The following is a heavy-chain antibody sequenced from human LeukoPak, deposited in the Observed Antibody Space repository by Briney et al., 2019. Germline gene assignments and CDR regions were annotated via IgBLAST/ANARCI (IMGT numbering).Heavy chain of an antibody. CDR3: AKEGSVGGFDY. CDR2: MSYDGSSE. CDR1: GFTFSNNV. J-gene: IGHJ4*02. V-gene: IGHV3-30*18. D-gene: IGHD2-15*01. Sequence: GGSLRLSCAASGFTFSNNVMHWVRQAPGRGLGWVAVMSYDGSSEYYADSVKGRFTISRDNSKNTLFLQMNTLRADDTAVYYCAKEGSVGGFDYWGQGTLVTVSS.